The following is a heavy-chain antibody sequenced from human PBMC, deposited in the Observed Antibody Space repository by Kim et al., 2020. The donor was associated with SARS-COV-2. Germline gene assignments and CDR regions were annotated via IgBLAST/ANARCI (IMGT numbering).Heavy chain of an antibody. Sequence: YYPHSWKGRFTISSDNSKNTLYLQMTSLGDEDTAIYYCATSRVGYNWLEPWGQGTLVTVSS. CDR3: ATSRVGYNWLEP. D-gene: IGHD3-10*01. J-gene: IGHJ5*02. V-gene: IGHV3-53*01.